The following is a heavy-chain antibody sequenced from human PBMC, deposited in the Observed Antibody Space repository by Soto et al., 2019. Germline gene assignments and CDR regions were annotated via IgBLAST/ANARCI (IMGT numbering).Heavy chain of an antibody. V-gene: IGHV4-59*01. Sequence: SETLSLTCTVSGGSISSYYWSWIRQPPGKGLEWIGYIYYSGSTNYNPSLKSRVTISVDTSKNQFSLKLSSVTAADTAVYYCARTSRVEMATAFHAFDIWGQGTMVTVSS. CDR3: ARTSRVEMATAFHAFDI. J-gene: IGHJ3*02. CDR1: GGSISSYY. CDR2: IYYSGST. D-gene: IGHD5-18*01.